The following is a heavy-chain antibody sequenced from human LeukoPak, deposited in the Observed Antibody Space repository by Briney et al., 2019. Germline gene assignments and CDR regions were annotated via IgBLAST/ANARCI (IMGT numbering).Heavy chain of an antibody. CDR1: GGSISSYY. CDR2: IYYSGST. V-gene: IGHV4-59*12. D-gene: IGHD3-9*01. CDR3: ARAPTLPLRYFDWLSKGMDV. J-gene: IGHJ6*02. Sequence: SETLSLTCTVSGGSISSYYWSWIRQPPGKGLEWIGYIYYSGSTYYNPSLKSRVTISVDTSKNQFSLKLSSVTAADTAVYYCARAPTLPLRYFDWLSKGMDVWGQGTTVTVSS.